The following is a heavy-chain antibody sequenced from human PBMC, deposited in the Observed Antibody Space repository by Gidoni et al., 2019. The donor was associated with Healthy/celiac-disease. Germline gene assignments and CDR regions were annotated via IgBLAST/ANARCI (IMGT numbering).Heavy chain of an antibody. Sequence: EVQLVESGGGLVQPGRSLRLSCAASGFTFDDYAMHWVRQAPGKGLEWVSGISWNSGSIGYADSVKGRFTISRDNAKNSLYLQMNSLRAEDTALYYCAKVCAGATMIPGYFDYWGQGTLVTVSS. V-gene: IGHV3-9*01. CDR2: ISWNSGSI. J-gene: IGHJ4*02. D-gene: IGHD1-26*01. CDR1: GFTFDDYA. CDR3: AKVCAGATMIPGYFDY.